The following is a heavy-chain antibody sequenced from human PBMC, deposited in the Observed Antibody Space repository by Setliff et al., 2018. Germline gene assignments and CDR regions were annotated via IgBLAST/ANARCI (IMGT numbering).Heavy chain of an antibody. Sequence: SETLSLTCTVSGGSIDSGDYYWNWIRQPPGKGLEWIGYIYFSGSTTYNPSLKSRVTMSVDTSRNQISLNLTSVTAADTAMYYCARERTIFGILVISGWFDPWGQGTVVTVSS. CDR2: IYFSGST. J-gene: IGHJ5*02. D-gene: IGHD3-3*01. V-gene: IGHV4-61*08. CDR3: ARERTIFGILVISGWFDP. CDR1: GGSIDSGDYY.